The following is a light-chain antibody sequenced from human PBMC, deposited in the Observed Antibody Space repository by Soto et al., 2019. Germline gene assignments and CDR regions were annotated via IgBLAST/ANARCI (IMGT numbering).Light chain of an antibody. CDR1: TSNIGTFY. CDR2: LGE. V-gene: IGLV1-47*02. J-gene: IGLJ1*01. Sequence: QTLLSQPSSSSSTPGQMVTISCSGSTSNIGTFYVYWYHHLPGSAHKLLIYLGEQRASGVSDRFSGSKSGTTASLAINGLRSDDEADYYCEAWDDNLNAYVFGSGTKVTVL. CDR3: EAWDDNLNAYV.